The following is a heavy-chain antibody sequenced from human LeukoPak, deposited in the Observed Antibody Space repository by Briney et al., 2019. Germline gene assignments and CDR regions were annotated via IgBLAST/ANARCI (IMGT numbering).Heavy chain of an antibody. CDR1: GGTFSSYA. D-gene: IGHD3-10*01. V-gene: IGHV1-69*13. CDR2: IIPIFGTA. J-gene: IGHJ4*02. Sequence: SVKVSCTASGGTFSSYAISWVRQAPGQGLEWMGGIIPIFGTANYAQKFQGRVTITADESTSTAYMELSSLRSEDTAVYYCALEPDYYGSGSFDYWGQGTLVTVSS. CDR3: ALEPDYYGSGSFDY.